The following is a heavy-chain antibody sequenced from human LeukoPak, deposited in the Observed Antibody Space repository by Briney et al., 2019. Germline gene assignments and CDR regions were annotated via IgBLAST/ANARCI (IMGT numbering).Heavy chain of an antibody. V-gene: IGHV3-11*01. CDR2: ISSSGSTI. CDR1: GFTFSDYY. J-gene: IGHJ3*02. CDR3: ARGGNSGSHPDDAFDI. D-gene: IGHD1-26*01. Sequence: GGSLRLSCAASGFTFSDYYMSWIRQAPGKGLEWVSYISSSGSTIYYAASVKGRFTVSRDNAKNSLYLQMNSLRAEDTAVYYCARGGNSGSHPDDAFDIWGQGTMVTVSS.